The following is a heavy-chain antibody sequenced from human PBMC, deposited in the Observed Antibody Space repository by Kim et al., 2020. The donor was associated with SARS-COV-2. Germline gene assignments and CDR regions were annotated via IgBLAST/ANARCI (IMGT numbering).Heavy chain of an antibody. CDR2: IIPIFGTA. CDR3: ARSLGYCSGGSCYPTFRYYYYGMDV. D-gene: IGHD2-15*01. J-gene: IGHJ6*02. Sequence: SVKVSCKASGGTFSSYAISWVRQAPGQGLEWMGGIIPIFGTANYAQKFQGRVTITADESTSTAYMELSSLRSEDTAVYYCARSLGYCSGGSCYPTFRYYYYGMDVWGQGTTVTVSS. V-gene: IGHV1-69*13. CDR1: GGTFSSYA.